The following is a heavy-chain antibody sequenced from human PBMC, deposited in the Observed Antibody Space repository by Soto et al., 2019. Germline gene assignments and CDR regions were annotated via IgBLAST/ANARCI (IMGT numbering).Heavy chain of an antibody. CDR1: GGSLSSYI. CDR2: IIPVLGVE. CDR3: AKSPNPESATPYYYGMDV. J-gene: IGHJ6*02. D-gene: IGHD2-15*01. V-gene: IGHV1-69*02. Sequence: SVKVSCKAYGGSLSSYIVRWVRQANGQGLEWMGRIIPVLGVEYYAQKFQGRVTITADKSTSTAYMELSSLRSEDTAVYYCAKSPNPESATPYYYGMDVWVLGTTVTGSS.